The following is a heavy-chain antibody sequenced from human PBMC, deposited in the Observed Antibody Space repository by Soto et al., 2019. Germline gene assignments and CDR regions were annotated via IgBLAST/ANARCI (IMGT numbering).Heavy chain of an antibody. J-gene: IGHJ6*02. D-gene: IGHD6-13*01. CDR2: IYYSGST. CDR3: AREGRSSWYRTEVYYYGMDV. V-gene: IGHV4-59*01. Sequence: SETLSLTCTVSGGSISSYYWSWIRQPPGKGLEWIGYIYYSGSTNYNPSLKSRVTISVDTSKNQFSLKLSSVTAADTAVYYCAREGRSSWYRTEVYYYGMDVWGQGTTVTVSS. CDR1: GGSISSYY.